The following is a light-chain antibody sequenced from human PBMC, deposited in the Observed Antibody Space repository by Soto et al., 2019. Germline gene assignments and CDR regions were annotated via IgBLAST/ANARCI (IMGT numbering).Light chain of an antibody. CDR1: QSVSSN. Sequence: EIVMTQSPATLSVSPGERATLSCRSSQSVSSNLAWYWQKPGQAPRLLIYGASTRATGIPARFSGSGSGTEFTLTISSLQSEDFAVYYCQHYNNWPRTFGQGTKVEIK. J-gene: IGKJ1*01. CDR3: QHYNNWPRT. CDR2: GAS. V-gene: IGKV3-15*01.